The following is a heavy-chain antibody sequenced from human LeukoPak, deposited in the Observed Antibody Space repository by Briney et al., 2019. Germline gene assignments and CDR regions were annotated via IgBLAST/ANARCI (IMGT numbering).Heavy chain of an antibody. Sequence: GGSLRLSCAASGFTFSSYAMNWVRQAPGKGLEWVSDISGSGGSTYHADSVKGRFTISRDNSKNTLYLQMDSLRAEDTAVYYCAKGNVYGGNGMDVWGQGTTVTVSS. V-gene: IGHV3-23*01. CDR1: GFTFSSYA. CDR3: AKGNVYGGNGMDV. CDR2: ISGSGGST. D-gene: IGHD4/OR15-4a*01. J-gene: IGHJ6*02.